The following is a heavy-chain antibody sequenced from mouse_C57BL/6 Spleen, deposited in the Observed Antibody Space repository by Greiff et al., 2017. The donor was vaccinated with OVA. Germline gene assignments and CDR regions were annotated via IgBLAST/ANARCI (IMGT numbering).Heavy chain of an antibody. Sequence: QVQLQQPGAELVMPGASVKLSCKASGYPFTSYWMHWVTQRPGQGLEWIGEIDPSDSYTNYNQKFKGKSTLTVDKSSSTAYMQLSSLTAEDSAVYYSARGAVTGFFDYWGQGTTLTVSS. V-gene: IGHV1-69*01. CDR1: GYPFTSYW. D-gene: IGHD2-13*01. CDR2: IDPSDSYT. J-gene: IGHJ2*01. CDR3: ARGAVTGFFDY.